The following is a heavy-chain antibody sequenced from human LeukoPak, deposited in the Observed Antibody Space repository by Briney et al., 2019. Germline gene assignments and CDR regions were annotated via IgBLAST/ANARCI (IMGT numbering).Heavy chain of an antibody. J-gene: IGHJ6*03. Sequence: SVKVSCKASGGTFSSYAISWVRQAPGQGLEWLGGIIPIFGTANYAQKFQGRVTITADESTSTAYMELSSLRSEDTAVYYCARYRVGYEEGQYYMDVWGKGTTVTVSS. D-gene: IGHD5-12*01. V-gene: IGHV1-69*01. CDR1: GGTFSSYA. CDR3: ARYRVGYEEGQYYMDV. CDR2: IIPIFGTA.